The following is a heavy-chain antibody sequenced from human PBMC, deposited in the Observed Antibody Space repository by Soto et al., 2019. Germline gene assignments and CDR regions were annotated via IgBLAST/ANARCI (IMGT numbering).Heavy chain of an antibody. CDR2: IYVTGAV. CDR1: GAALNSGNNY. Sequence: PSETLSLTCSVPGAALNSGNNYWSWIRQVPGKGLEWIGHIYVTGAVDYNPSLRDRITISQDTSERQFSLNLRLVTAADTAVYYCARLRIATNNYKWFDPWGQGTLVTVSS. D-gene: IGHD2-21*01. V-gene: IGHV4-31*03. CDR3: ARLRIATNNYKWFDP. J-gene: IGHJ5*02.